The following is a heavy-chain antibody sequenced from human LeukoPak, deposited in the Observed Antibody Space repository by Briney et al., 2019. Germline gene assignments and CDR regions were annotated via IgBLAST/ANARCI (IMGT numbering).Heavy chain of an antibody. Sequence: SETLSLTCAVYGGPFSGYYWSWIRQPPGKGLEWIGEINHSGSTNYNPSLKSRVTISVDTSKNQFSLKLSSVTAADTAVYYCARDRGPYSGYDSYYFDYWGQGTLVTVSS. CDR1: GGPFSGYY. CDR3: ARDRGPYSGYDSYYFDY. V-gene: IGHV4-34*01. CDR2: INHSGST. D-gene: IGHD5-12*01. J-gene: IGHJ4*02.